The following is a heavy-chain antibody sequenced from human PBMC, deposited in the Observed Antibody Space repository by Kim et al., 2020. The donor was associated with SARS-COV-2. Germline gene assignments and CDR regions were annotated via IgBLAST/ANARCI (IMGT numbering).Heavy chain of an antibody. CDR1: GFTFSSYW. CDR3: ARTCGGDCYADAFDI. D-gene: IGHD2-21*02. CDR2: INSDGSST. Sequence: GGSLRLSCAASGFTFSSYWMHWVRQAPGKGLVWVSRINSDGSSTSYADSVKGRFTISRDNAKNTLYLQMNSLRAEDTAVYYCARTCGGDCYADAFDIWGQGTMVTVSS. J-gene: IGHJ3*02. V-gene: IGHV3-74*01.